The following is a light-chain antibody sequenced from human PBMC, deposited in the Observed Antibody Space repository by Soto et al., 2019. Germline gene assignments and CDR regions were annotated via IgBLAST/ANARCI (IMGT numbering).Light chain of an antibody. CDR2: DAS. CDR3: QQSQSYSET. J-gene: IGKJ1*01. CDR1: QSVSTS. V-gene: IGKV1-5*01. Sequence: DIQMTQSPSTLSASVGDRFTITCRASQSVSTSLDWYQQKPVKAPKLLIYDASSLPTGVPSRFSGSGSGAEFTLKISSLQPDDFATYYCQQSQSYSETFGQGTKVEIK.